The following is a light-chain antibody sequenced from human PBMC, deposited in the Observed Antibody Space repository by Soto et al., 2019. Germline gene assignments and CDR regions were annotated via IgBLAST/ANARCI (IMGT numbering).Light chain of an antibody. Sequence: EMVLTQSPGTLSLSPGDRATLSCTASQSVGNTFLAWYQQRHGQAPRLVIYGASYRATGIPDRFSGSGSGTDFSLTISRLEPEDFAVYYCQLYGSSPATFGQGTKVEI. CDR2: GAS. CDR1: QSVGNTF. CDR3: QLYGSSPAT. J-gene: IGKJ1*01. V-gene: IGKV3-20*01.